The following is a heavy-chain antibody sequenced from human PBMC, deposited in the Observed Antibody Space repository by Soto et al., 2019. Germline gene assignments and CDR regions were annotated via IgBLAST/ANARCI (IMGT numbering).Heavy chain of an antibody. CDR3: ATDDTVVVGADSAFDI. D-gene: IGHD2-21*01. CDR1: GFTFSNYA. Sequence: PGGSLRLSCAASGFTFSNYAISWVRQAPGKGLEWVSSISGSGGSTYYADSVKGRFTISRDNSKNTLYLQMNSLRAEDTAVYYCATDDTVVVGADSAFDIWGQGTMVTVSS. J-gene: IGHJ3*02. V-gene: IGHV3-23*01. CDR2: ISGSGGST.